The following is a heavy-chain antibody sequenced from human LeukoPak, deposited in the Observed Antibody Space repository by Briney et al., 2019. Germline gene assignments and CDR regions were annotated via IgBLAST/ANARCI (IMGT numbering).Heavy chain of an antibody. CDR2: INHSGST. CDR3: ASSLIKYCRSTSCYTAYSYGSYYFDY. V-gene: IGHV4-34*01. D-gene: IGHD2-2*02. J-gene: IGHJ4*02. CDR1: GGSFSGYY. Sequence: SETLSLTCAVSGGSFSGYYWSWIRQPPGKGLEWIGEINHSGSTNYNPSLKSRVTISVDTSKNQFSLKLSSVTAADTAVYYCASSLIKYCRSTSCYTAYSYGSYYFDYWGQGTLVTVSS.